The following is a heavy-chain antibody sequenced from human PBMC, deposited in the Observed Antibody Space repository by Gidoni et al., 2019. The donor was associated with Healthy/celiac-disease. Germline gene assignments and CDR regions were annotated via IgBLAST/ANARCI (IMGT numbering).Heavy chain of an antibody. Sequence: QVQLQQWGAGLWKPSETVSLTCAVYGGSFRGNYRRGTRQPPGTGLEWIGEINQSGSPNYNPSLTRLVTISVDTSKNQFSLKLSSVTAADTAVYYCARGQFGGVTYYYDSSGSRIFDYWGQGTLVTVSS. CDR2: INQSGSP. CDR1: GGSFRGNY. D-gene: IGHD3-22*01. CDR3: ARGQFGGVTYYYDSSGSRIFDY. J-gene: IGHJ4*02. V-gene: IGHV4-34*01.